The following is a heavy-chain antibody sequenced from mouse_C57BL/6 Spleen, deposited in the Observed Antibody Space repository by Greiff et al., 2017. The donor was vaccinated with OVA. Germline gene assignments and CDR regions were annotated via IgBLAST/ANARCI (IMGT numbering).Heavy chain of an antibody. CDR3: AFGGSSGYAMDY. D-gene: IGHD3-2*02. J-gene: IGHJ4*01. Sequence: QVQLQQPGAELVRPGSSVKLSCKASGYTFTSYWMHWVKQRPIQGLEWIGNIDPSDSETHYNQKFKDKATLTVDKSSSTAYMQLSSLTSEDSAVYYCAFGGSSGYAMDYWGQGTSVTVSS. CDR2: IDPSDSET. CDR1: GYTFTSYW. V-gene: IGHV1-52*01.